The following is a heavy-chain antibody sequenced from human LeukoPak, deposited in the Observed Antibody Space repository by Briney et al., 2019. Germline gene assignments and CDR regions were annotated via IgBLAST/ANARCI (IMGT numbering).Heavy chain of an antibody. V-gene: IGHV4-38-2*02. D-gene: IGHD6-13*01. CDR3: ARGMGIAAAEVFDY. CDR2: IYHSGST. Sequence: SETLSLTCTVSGYSISSGYYWGWIRQPPGKGLEWIGSIYHSGSTYYNPSLKSRVTTSVDTSKNQFSLKLSSVTAADTAVYYCARGMGIAAAEVFDYWGQGTLVTVSS. CDR1: GYSISSGYY. J-gene: IGHJ4*02.